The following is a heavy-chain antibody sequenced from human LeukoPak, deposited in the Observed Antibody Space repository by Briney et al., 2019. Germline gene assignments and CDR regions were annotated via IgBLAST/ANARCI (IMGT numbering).Heavy chain of an antibody. V-gene: IGHV1-69*06. Sequence: ASVKVSCKASGGTFSSYAISWVRQAPGQGLEWMGGIIPIFGTANYAQKFQGRVTITADKSTSTAYMELSSLRSEDTAVYYCARAVTHYYYYYMDVWGKGTTVTVSS. J-gene: IGHJ6*03. CDR1: GGTFSSYA. CDR2: IIPIFGTA. D-gene: IGHD4-17*01. CDR3: ARAVTHYYYYYMDV.